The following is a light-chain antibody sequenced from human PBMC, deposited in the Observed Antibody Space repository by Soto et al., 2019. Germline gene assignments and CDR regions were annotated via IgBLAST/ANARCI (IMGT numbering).Light chain of an antibody. CDR1: QSLSSSQ. CDR2: DAS. J-gene: IGKJ5*01. CDR3: QQYGSSPRT. V-gene: IGKV3-20*01. Sequence: EVVLTQSPGTPSLSPGERATLSCTAGQSLSSSQLAWYQQKPGQAPRLLIHDASSRATGISDRFTGSGSGTDFTLTITTLEPEDFAVYYCQQYGSSPRTFGLGTRLEIK.